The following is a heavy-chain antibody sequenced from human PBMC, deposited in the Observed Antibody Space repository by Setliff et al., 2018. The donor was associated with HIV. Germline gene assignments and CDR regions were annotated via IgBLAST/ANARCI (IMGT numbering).Heavy chain of an antibody. CDR2: INHRGST. Sequence: SETLSLTCAVYGESFSGYYWNWIRQPPGKGLEWIGEINHRGSTNYNPSLKSRVTMSVDTSKNQFSRKLRSVTAADTAVYYCARQPLYNDYDWRSYYFDYWGQGSLVTVS. CDR3: ARQPLYNDYDWRSYYFDY. D-gene: IGHD5-12*01. CDR1: GESFSGYY. J-gene: IGHJ4*02. V-gene: IGHV4-34*01.